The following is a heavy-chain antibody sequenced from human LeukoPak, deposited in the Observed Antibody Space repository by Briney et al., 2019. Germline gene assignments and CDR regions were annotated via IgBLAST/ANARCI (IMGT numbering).Heavy chain of an antibody. CDR2: INPNSGGT. J-gene: IGHJ4*02. D-gene: IGHD5-18*01. Sequence: ASVKVSCKASGYTFTGYYMHWVRQAPGQGLEWMGWINPNSGGTNYAQKLQGRVTMTRDTSISTAYMELSRLRSDDTAVYYCARDHGYSYDDGLDYWGQGTLVTVSS. CDR1: GYTFTGYY. CDR3: ARDHGYSYDDGLDY. V-gene: IGHV1-2*02.